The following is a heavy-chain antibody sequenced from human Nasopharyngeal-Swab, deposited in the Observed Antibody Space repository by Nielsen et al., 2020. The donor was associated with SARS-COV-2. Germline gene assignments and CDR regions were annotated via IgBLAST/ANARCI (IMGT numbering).Heavy chain of an antibody. Sequence: GESLKISCVASVFTFRDYWMSWVRQAPAKGLEWVASIKQDGSEKNYVDSVKGRFTISRDNAKNSLFLQMDSLRTEDTAFYYCARVGGRTSPMGSWGQGTLVTVYS. CDR1: VFTFRDYW. CDR3: ARVGGRTSPMGS. V-gene: IGHV3-7*01. J-gene: IGHJ4*02. D-gene: IGHD3-10*01. CDR2: IKQDGSEK.